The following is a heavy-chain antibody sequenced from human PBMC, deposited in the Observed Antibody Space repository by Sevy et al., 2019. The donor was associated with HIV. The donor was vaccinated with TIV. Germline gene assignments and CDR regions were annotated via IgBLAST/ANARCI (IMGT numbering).Heavy chain of an antibody. CDR2: ISYDGSNK. D-gene: IGHD3-3*01. V-gene: IGHV3-30-3*01. CDR3: ARGRYYDFWSGYYGPRPNDAFDI. Sequence: GGSLRLSCAASGFTFSSYAMHWVRQAPGKGLEWVAVISYDGSNKYYADSVKGRFTISRDNSKNTLYLQMKSLRAEDTAVYYCARGRYYDFWSGYYGPRPNDAFDIWGQGTMVTVSS. CDR1: GFTFSSYA. J-gene: IGHJ3*02.